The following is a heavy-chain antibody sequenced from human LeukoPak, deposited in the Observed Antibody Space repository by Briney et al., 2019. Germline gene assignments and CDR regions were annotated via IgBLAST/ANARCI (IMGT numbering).Heavy chain of an antibody. CDR1: GFTFSDYY. CDR3: AKDVAPDSGWDLDY. V-gene: IGHV3-11*01. D-gene: IGHD6-19*01. CDR2: ISNSGSTI. J-gene: IGHJ4*02. Sequence: PGGSLRLSCAASGFTFSDYYMSWIRQAPGKGLEWVSYISNSGSTIYYADSVKGRFTISRDNAKNSLYLQMNSLRAEDTAVYYCAKDVAPDSGWDLDYWGQGTLVTVSS.